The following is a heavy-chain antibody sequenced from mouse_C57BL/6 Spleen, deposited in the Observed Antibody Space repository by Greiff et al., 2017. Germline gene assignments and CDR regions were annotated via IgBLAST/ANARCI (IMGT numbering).Heavy chain of an antibody. Sequence: VQLQQPGAELVKPGASVKLSCKASGYTFTSYWMQWVKQRPGQGLEWIGEIDPSDSYTNYNQKFKGKATLTVDTSSSTAYMQLSSLTSEDSGVYCCARGATRDYYAMDYWGQGTSVTVSS. CDR2: IDPSDSYT. V-gene: IGHV1-50*01. CDR1: GYTFTSYW. D-gene: IGHD3-1*01. CDR3: ARGATRDYYAMDY. J-gene: IGHJ4*01.